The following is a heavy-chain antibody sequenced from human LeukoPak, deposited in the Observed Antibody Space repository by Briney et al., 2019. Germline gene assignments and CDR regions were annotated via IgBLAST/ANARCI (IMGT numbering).Heavy chain of an antibody. D-gene: IGHD2-2*01. V-gene: IGHV3-7*01. CDR1: GFTFSSYW. CDR3: ARDDCSSISCYHNWFDP. J-gene: IGHJ5*02. CDR2: IKQDGSEK. Sequence: GGSLRLSCAASGFTFSSYWMSWVRQAPGKGLEWVANIKQDGSEKYYVDSVKGRFTISTDNAKNSLYLQMNSLRAEDTAVYYCARDDCSSISCYHNWFDPWGQGTLVTVSS.